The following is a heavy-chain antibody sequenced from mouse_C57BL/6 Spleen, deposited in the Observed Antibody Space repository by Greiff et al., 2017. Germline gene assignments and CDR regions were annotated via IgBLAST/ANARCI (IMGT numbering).Heavy chain of an antibody. CDR2: INPGSGGT. CDR3: ARSGGNFAWFAY. Sequence: QVQLQQSGAELVRPGTSVKVSCKASGYAFTNYLIEWVKQRPGQGLEWIGVINPGSGGTNYNEKFKGKAPLTADKSSSTAYMQLSSLTSEDSAVYFCARSGGNFAWFAYWGQGTLVTVSA. J-gene: IGHJ3*01. V-gene: IGHV1-54*01. D-gene: IGHD2-1*01. CDR1: GYAFTNYL.